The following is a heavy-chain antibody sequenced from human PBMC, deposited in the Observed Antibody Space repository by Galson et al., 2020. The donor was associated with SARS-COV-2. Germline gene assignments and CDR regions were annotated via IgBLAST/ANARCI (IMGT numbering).Heavy chain of an antibody. J-gene: IGHJ6*02. Sequence: TGGSLRLSCTASGFTFSSYAMSWVRQAPGKGLEWVSFISGSGGSTYYADSVKGRFTISRDNSKNTLYLQMDSLRDADTAVYYCAKDEDMLRAYYTDYCYFGMDAWCQGTTFTVSS. CDR1: GFTFSSYA. CDR3: AKDEDMLRAYYTDYCYFGMDA. CDR2: ISGSGGST. V-gene: IGHV3-23*01. D-gene: IGHD3-3*01.